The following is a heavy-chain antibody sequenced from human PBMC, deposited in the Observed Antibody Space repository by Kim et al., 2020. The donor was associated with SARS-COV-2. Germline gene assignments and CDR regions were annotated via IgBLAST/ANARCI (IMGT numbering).Heavy chain of an antibody. Sequence: GGSLRLSCAASGFTFSNAWMSWVRQAPGKGLEWVGRIKSKTDGGTTDYAAPVKGRFTISRDDSKNTLYLQMNSLKTEDTAVYYCTTDRRVRRGRNPGAAEDYWGQGTLVTVSS. V-gene: IGHV3-15*01. D-gene: IGHD3-10*01. CDR1: GFTFSNAW. J-gene: IGHJ4*02. CDR2: IKSKTDGGTT. CDR3: TTDRRVRRGRNPGAAEDY.